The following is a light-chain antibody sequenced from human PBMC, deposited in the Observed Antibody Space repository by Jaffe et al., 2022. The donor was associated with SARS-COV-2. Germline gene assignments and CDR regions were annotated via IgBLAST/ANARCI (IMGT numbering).Light chain of an antibody. V-gene: IGKV3-15*01. CDR2: DAS. CDR3: QQYNNWPPWT. Sequence: EIVMTQSPATLSVSPGDRATLSCRASQGVSSSLAWFQQKPGQAPRLLIYDASTRATGIPARFSGSGSGTEFTLTISSLQSEDFAVYYCQQYNNWPPWTFGQGTKVEIK. J-gene: IGKJ1*01. CDR1: QGVSSS.